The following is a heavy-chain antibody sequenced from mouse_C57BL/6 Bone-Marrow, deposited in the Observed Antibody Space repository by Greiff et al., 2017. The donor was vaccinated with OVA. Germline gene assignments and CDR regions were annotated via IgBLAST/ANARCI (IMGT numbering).Heavy chain of an antibody. Sequence: QVQLQQSGAELVRPGTSVKMSCKASGYTFTNYWIGWAKQRPGHGLEWIGDIYPGGGYTNYNEKFKGKATLTADKSSSTAYMQVSSLTSEDSAIYYCARWRDYGSSYWGYFDVWGTGTTVTVSS. CDR1: GYTFTNYW. J-gene: IGHJ1*03. CDR2: IYPGGGYT. D-gene: IGHD1-1*01. V-gene: IGHV1-63*01. CDR3: ARWRDYGSSYWGYFDV.